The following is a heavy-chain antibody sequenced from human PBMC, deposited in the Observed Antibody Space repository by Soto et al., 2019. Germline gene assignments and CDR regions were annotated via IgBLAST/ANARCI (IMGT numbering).Heavy chain of an antibody. CDR1: GGSISTTNW. CDR3: ARVSSSSRTCFDP. Sequence: SETLSLTCAVSGGSISTTNWWSWVRQPPGKGLEWIVEIYHSGGTNYNPSLKSRVTISVDKSKSQLSLKMSSVTAADTAIYFCARVSSSSRTCFDPWGQGTLVTVSS. V-gene: IGHV4-4*02. CDR2: IYHSGGT. J-gene: IGHJ5*02. D-gene: IGHD6-6*01.